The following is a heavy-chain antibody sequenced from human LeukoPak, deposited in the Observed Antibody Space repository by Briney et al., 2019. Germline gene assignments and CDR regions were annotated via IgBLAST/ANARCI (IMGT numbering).Heavy chain of an antibody. Sequence: PSETLSLTCTVSGGSISSYYWSWIRQPPGKGLEWIGYIYYSGSTNYNPSLKSRVTISVDTSKNQFSLKLSSVTAADTAVYYCARHGVQGVGPVDYWGQGTLVTVSS. CDR3: ARHGVQGVGPVDY. J-gene: IGHJ4*02. CDR1: GGSISSYY. V-gene: IGHV4-59*08. CDR2: IYYSGST. D-gene: IGHD3-10*01.